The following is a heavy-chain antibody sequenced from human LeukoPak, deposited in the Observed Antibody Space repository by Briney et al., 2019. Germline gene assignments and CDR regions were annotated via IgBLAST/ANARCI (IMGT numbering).Heavy chain of an antibody. CDR1: GDSVSSINGA. D-gene: IGHD6-19*01. CDR3: ARDLGNTGWYTFDY. Sequence: SQTLSLTCDISGDSVSSINGAWNWIRQSPSRGLEWPGRTYYRSKWYNEYAVSMEGRITIIPDTSKNQFSLQLIYVTPEDTAVYYCARDLGNTGWYTFDYWGQGTLVTVSS. CDR2: TYYRSKWYN. J-gene: IGHJ4*02. V-gene: IGHV6-1*01.